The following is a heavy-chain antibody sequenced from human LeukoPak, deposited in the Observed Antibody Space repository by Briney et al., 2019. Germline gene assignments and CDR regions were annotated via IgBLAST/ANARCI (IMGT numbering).Heavy chain of an antibody. CDR2: INQDGSEK. V-gene: IGHV3-7*03. D-gene: IGHD2-15*01. Sequence: GGSLRLSCAASGSIFSTYWMTWVRQAPGKGLEWVANINQDGSEKFYVDSVKGRFTISRDNAKNSLYLQMNSLRAEDTAAYYCAKFAQRYCSGGSCHPFDYWGQGTLVTVSS. J-gene: IGHJ4*02. CDR1: GSIFSTYW. CDR3: AKFAQRYCSGGSCHPFDY.